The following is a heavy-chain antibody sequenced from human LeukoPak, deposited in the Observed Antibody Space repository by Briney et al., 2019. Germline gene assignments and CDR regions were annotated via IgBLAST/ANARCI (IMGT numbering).Heavy chain of an antibody. J-gene: IGHJ5*02. Sequence: SETLSLTCTVSGGSISSYYWSWIRQPPGKGLEWIGYIYYSGSTNYNPSLKSRVTISVDTSKNQFSLKLSSVTAADTAVYYCARDGDFWSGPWFDPWGQGTLVTVSS. CDR3: ARDGDFWSGPWFDP. CDR1: GGSISSYY. V-gene: IGHV4-59*01. D-gene: IGHD3-3*01. CDR2: IYYSGST.